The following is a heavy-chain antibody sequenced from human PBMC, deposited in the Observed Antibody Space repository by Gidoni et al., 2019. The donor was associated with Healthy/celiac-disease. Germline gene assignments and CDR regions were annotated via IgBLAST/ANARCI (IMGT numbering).Heavy chain of an antibody. CDR2: IYLGDSDT. V-gene: IGHV5-51*01. CDR1: AYSFTNYW. Sequence: ELQLVQSGAEVKKPGESLRISCKCSAYSFTNYWIGWVRQVPGKGLEWMGIIYLGDSDTRYSPSFQGQVTIAADKSISTAYLQWGSLEASDTAMYYCAKSVVGASDWFDPWGQGTLVTVSS. D-gene: IGHD1-26*01. J-gene: IGHJ5*02. CDR3: AKSVVGASDWFDP.